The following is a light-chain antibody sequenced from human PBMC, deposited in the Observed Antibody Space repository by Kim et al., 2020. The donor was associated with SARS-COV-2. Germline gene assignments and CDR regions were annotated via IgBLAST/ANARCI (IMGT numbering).Light chain of an antibody. CDR3: QQYNKWPPI. Sequence: VSPGERATLSCRASQSVDSNLAWYQQKPGQDPRRLIYGASTRATGIPARFSGSGSGTEFTLTISSLQSEDFAVYYCQQYNKWPPIFGPGTKVDIK. V-gene: IGKV3-15*01. J-gene: IGKJ3*01. CDR1: QSVDSN. CDR2: GAS.